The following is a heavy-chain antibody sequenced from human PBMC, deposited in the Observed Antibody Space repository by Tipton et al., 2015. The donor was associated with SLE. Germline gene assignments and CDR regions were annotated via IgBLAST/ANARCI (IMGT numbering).Heavy chain of an antibody. D-gene: IGHD6-19*01. J-gene: IGHJ4*02. CDR2: INHSGST. CDR3: ARGSSGWPFDY. Sequence: GLVKPSETLSPTCAVYGGSFSGYYWTWIRQPPGKGLGWIGDINHSGSTNYNPSLKSRVAISLDTSKNQFSLKLNSVTAADTAVYYCARGSSGWPFDYWGQGTLVTVSS. V-gene: IGHV4-34*01. CDR1: GGSFSGYY.